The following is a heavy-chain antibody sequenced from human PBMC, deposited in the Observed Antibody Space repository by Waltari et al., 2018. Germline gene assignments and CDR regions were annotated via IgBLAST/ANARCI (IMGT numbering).Heavy chain of an antibody. J-gene: IGHJ4*02. D-gene: IGHD5-18*01. Sequence: QVQLQESGPGLLKPSETLSLTCSVSGDSMRSYYWSWIRRSPDKGLEWIGYIYTTGSTNYIPSLEGRVSVSLDPSKNQFSLNLYSVIAADTAVYYFARRELDSYGGYYFDYWGQGVLVTVSS. CDR1: GDSMRSYY. CDR3: ARRELDSYGGYYFDY. V-gene: IGHV4-4*08. CDR2: IYTTGST.